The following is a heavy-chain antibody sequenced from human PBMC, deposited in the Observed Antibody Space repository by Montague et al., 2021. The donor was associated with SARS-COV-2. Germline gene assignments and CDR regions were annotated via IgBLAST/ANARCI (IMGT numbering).Heavy chain of an antibody. CDR2: IYYRGST. J-gene: IGHJ2*01. V-gene: IGHV4-39*01. CDR1: GDSISRSNYY. CDR3: AGHRVAYWYFDL. D-gene: IGHD2-15*01. Sequence: SETLSLTCTVSGDSISRSNYYWGWIRQSPGKGLEWIGSIYYRGSTYYNPSLKSRVTMSVDTSKNQFSLNLSSATAADTATYYCAGHRVAYWYFDLWGRGTLVTVSS.